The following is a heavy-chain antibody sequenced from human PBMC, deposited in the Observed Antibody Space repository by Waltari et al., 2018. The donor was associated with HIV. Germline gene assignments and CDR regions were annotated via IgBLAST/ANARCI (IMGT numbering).Heavy chain of an antibody. J-gene: IGHJ4*02. Sequence: QLQLQESGPGLVKPSATLSLTCTVSGCSISSSSYYWGWIRQPPGKGLEWIGSIYYSGSTYYNPSLKSRVTISVDTSKNQFSLKLSSVTAADTAVYYCARHYYGSELLQADVDYWGQGTLVTVSS. CDR1: GCSISSSSYY. CDR3: ARHYYGSELLQADVDY. D-gene: IGHD3-10*01. CDR2: IYYSGST. V-gene: IGHV4-39*01.